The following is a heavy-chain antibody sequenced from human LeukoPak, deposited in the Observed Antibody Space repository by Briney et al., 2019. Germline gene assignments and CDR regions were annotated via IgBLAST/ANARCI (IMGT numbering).Heavy chain of an antibody. J-gene: IGHJ4*02. V-gene: IGHV3-64*02. CDR1: GFTFSDYA. D-gene: IGHD3-22*01. Sequence: GVSLRLSCAASGFTFSDYAMHWVRQAPWKGLEYVSAISTEGRVTYYADSVKGRVTISRDNSKNTMNLQMGSLRVEDMAVYYCATYFDSSYGYWGQGTLVTVSS. CDR2: ISTEGRVT. CDR3: ATYFDSSYGY.